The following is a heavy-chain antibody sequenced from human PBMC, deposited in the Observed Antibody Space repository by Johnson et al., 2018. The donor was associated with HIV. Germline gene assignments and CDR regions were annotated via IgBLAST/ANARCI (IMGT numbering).Heavy chain of an antibody. CDR1: GFSFSDYY. D-gene: IGHD4-17*01. Sequence: QVQLVESGGGLVKPGGSLRLSCATSGFSFSDYYMSWIRQAPGKGLEWVSYISSSGSTIYYADSVKGRFTISRDNAKNSLYLQMNSLRAEDTAVYYCARDSTPWGDDYVDYAFDIWGSGTLVTVSS. CDR2: ISSSGSTI. CDR3: ARDSTPWGDDYVDYAFDI. J-gene: IGHJ3*02. V-gene: IGHV3-11*04.